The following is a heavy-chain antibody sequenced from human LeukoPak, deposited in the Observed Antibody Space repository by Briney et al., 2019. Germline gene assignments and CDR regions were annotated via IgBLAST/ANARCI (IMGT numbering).Heavy chain of an antibody. CDR1: GFHLKSYS. Sequence: GGPLTLLCSASGFHLKSYSMLWLRHAPGGALECVSSINHSKSYIYYAYTVKGRFTISRDNAKNSLYLQMNSLRAEVKAVYYCATTTYEYGDYDHLESRDAFVICCQGTMVTVSS. CDR2: INHSKSYI. V-gene: IGHV3-21*01. CDR3: ATTTYEYGDYDHLESRDAFVI. D-gene: IGHD4-17*01. J-gene: IGHJ3*02.